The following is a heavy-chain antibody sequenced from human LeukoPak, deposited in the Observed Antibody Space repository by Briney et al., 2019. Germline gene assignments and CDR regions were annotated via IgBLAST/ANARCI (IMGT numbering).Heavy chain of an antibody. J-gene: IGHJ4*02. D-gene: IGHD1-14*01. CDR2: IYSGGAI. V-gene: IGHV3-53*01. Sequence: GGSLRLSCAASGFTFNSNAMHWVRQAPGKGLEWVSLIYSGGAIRYADSVKGRFTISRDSSKNTLFLQMNDLTVEDTARYYCARRPGNWGQGILVTVSS. CDR1: GFTFNSNA. CDR3: ARRPGN.